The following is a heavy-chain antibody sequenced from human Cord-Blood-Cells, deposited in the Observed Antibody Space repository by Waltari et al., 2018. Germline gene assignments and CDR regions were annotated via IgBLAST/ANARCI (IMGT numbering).Heavy chain of an antibody. CDR3: TLPAVAGNWFDP. V-gene: IGHV3-73*02. J-gene: IGHJ5*02. CDR2: IRSKANSYAT. CDR1: GFTFRASA. D-gene: IGHD6-19*01. Sequence: EVQLVESGGGLVQPGGSLTLACAPSGFTFRASAMHWVRQASGKGLEWVGRIRSKANSYATAYAASVKGRFTISRDDSKNTAYLQMNSLKTEDTAVYYCTLPAVAGNWFDPWGQGTLVTVSS.